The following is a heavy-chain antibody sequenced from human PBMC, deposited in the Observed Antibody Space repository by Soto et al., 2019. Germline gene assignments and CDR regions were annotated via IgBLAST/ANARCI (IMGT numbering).Heavy chain of an antibody. J-gene: IGHJ5*02. Sequence: SATLSLTCSVSGAALNSGNYYLSWIRHVPGKGLEWIGHIYVTWAVDYNPSLRDRLTISQVTSQRQFSLNLRLVTAADTAVYTCARLRIATNNYKWFDPLGQRTLVNVCS. D-gene: IGHD2-21*01. CDR3: ARLRIATNNYKWFDP. V-gene: IGHV4-30-4*08. CDR1: GAALNSGNYY. CDR2: IYVTWAV.